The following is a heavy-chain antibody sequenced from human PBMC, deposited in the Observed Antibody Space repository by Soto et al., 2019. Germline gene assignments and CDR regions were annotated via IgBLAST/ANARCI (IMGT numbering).Heavy chain of an antibody. V-gene: IGHV1-18*01. D-gene: IGHD1-1*01. CDR1: GYTFTSYG. Sequence: QVHLVQSGAEVKKPGASVKVSCKGSGYTFTSYGITWVRQAPGQGLEWMGWISAHNGNTNYAQKLQGRVTVTRDTSTSTAYMELRSLRSDATAVNYCARGRYGDYWGQGAVVTVSS. J-gene: IGHJ4*02. CDR3: ARGRYGDY. CDR2: ISAHNGNT.